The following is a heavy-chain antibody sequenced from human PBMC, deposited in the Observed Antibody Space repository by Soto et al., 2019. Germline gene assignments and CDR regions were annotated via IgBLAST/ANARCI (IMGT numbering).Heavy chain of an antibody. Sequence: QVQLQESGPGLVKPSQTLSLNCSVSGDSITNAEYYWSWIRQHAGQGLEWIGYIYYSGTTSYNPSLKSRVTISMDTSKNQFSLERSSVTAADTAVYYCARVRGHGFDFRGQGTMVTVSS. CDR2: IYYSGTT. V-gene: IGHV4-31*03. D-gene: IGHD3-16*01. J-gene: IGHJ3*01. CDR3: ARVRGHGFDF. CDR1: GDSITNAEYY.